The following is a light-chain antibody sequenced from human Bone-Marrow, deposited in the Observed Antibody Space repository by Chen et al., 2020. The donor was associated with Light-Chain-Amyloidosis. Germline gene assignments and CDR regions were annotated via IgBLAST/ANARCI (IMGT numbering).Light chain of an antibody. J-gene: IGKJ4*01. V-gene: IGKV3-20*01. CDR2: GSS. CDR3: QQYGTSALT. CDR1: QTISSNY. Sequence: EIVLTQSPGTLALSPGEGANLSCRASQTISSNYLTWYQQKFGQAPRLLIYGSSSRATGIPDRFNGSGSGTDFTRTLNRLEPEDLAMYYCQQYGTSALTFGGGTKVGIK.